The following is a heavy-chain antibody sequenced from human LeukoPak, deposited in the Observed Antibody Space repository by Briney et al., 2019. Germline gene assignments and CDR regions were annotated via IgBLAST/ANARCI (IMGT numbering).Heavy chain of an antibody. D-gene: IGHD6-6*01. CDR1: GFTFSSYW. CDR2: MSYDGNNK. V-gene: IGHV3-30*18. CDR3: AKDPYSSSSNYFQH. Sequence: PGGSLRLSCAASGFTFSSYWMSWVRQAPGKGLEWVAVMSYDGNNKYYADSVKGRFTVSRDNSKNTLYLQVNSLRAEDTAVYYCAKDPYSSSSNYFQHWGQGTLVTVSS. J-gene: IGHJ1*01.